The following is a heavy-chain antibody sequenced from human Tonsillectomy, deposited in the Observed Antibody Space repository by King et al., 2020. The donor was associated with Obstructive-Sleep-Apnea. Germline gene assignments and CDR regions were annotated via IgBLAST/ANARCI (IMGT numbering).Heavy chain of an antibody. CDR1: GYTFINYD. V-gene: IGHV1-18*01. D-gene: IGHD1-1*01. CDR3: ARVPNGVDWFDP. CDR2: ISVYNGYT. Sequence: QLVQSGAEVKKPGASVKVSCKASGYTFINYDIIWVRQAPGQGLDWVGRISVYNGYTNFAQNLQGRITMTIDTSTSTVYMELRSLKSDDTAMYYCARVPNGVDWFDPWGQGTQVTVSS. J-gene: IGHJ5*02.